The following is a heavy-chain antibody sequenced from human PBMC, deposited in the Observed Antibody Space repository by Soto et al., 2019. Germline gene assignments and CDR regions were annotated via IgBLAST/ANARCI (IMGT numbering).Heavy chain of an antibody. J-gene: IGHJ5*02. Sequence: GSLRLSCAASGFTFSSYEMNWVRQAPGKGLEWVSYISSSGSTVYYADSVKGRFTISRDNAKNSLYLQMNSLRAEDTAVYYCARAFMVRGKNWFDPWGQGTLVTV. V-gene: IGHV3-48*03. CDR3: ARAFMVRGKNWFDP. D-gene: IGHD3-10*01. CDR1: GFTFSSYE. CDR2: ISSSGSTV.